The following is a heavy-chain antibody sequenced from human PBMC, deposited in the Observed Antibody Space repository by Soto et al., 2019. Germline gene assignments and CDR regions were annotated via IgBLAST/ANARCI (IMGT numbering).Heavy chain of an antibody. V-gene: IGHV3-15*01. CDR1: GFTFSNAW. Sequence: TGGSLRLSCAASGFTFSNAWMSWVRQAPGKGLEWVGRIKSKTDGGTTDYAAPVKGRFTISRDDSKNTLYLQMNSLKTEDTAVYYCTTDDLAWDYDDDPDAFDIWGQGTMVTVSS. D-gene: IGHD4-17*01. CDR3: TTDDLAWDYDDDPDAFDI. CDR2: IKSKTDGGTT. J-gene: IGHJ3*02.